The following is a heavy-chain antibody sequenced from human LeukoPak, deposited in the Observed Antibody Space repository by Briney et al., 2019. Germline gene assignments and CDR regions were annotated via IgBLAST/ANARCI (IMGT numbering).Heavy chain of an antibody. CDR1: GGSFSGYY. J-gene: IGHJ4*02. V-gene: IGHV4-34*01. CDR3: ASISSWYNFDY. D-gene: IGHD6-13*01. Sequence: PSETLSLTCAVYGGSFSGYYRSWIRQPPGKGLEWIGEINHSGSTNYNPSLKSRVTISVDTSKNQFSLKLNSVTAADTAVYYCASISSWYNFDYWGQGTLVTVSS. CDR2: INHSGST.